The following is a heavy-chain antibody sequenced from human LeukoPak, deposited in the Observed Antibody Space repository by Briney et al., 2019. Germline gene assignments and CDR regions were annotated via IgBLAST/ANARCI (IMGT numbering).Heavy chain of an antibody. CDR1: GGSISSYY. CDR2: IYTSGST. V-gene: IGHV4-4*07. CDR3: ARGSRDRRSYPGNYYYYYMDV. D-gene: IGHD1-26*01. J-gene: IGHJ6*03. Sequence: SETLSLTCTVSGGSISSYYWSWIRQPAGKGLEWIGRIYTSGSTNYNPSLKSRVTMSVDTSKNQFSLKLSSVTAADTAVYYCARGSRDRRSYPGNYYYYYMDVWGKGTTVTVSS.